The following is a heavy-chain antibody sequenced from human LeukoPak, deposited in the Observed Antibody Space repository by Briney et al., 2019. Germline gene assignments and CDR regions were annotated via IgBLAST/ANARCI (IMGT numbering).Heavy chain of an antibody. CDR2: ISGDGGST. CDR1: GFTFDDYA. V-gene: IGHV3-43*02. J-gene: IGHJ4*02. Sequence: TGGSLRLSCAASGFTFDDYAMHWVRQAPGKGLEWVSLISGDGGSTYYADSVKGRFTISRDNAKNSLYLQMNSLRAEDTAVYYCARANPPAISFFDYWGQGTLVTVSS. D-gene: IGHD3-9*01. CDR3: ARANPPAISFFDY.